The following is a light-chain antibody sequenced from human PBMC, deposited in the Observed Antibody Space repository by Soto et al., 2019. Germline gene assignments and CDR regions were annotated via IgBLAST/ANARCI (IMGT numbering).Light chain of an antibody. CDR2: GAS. CDR1: QSVSSSY. Sequence: EIVLTQSPGTVSLSPGERATLSCRASQSVSSSYLAWYQQRPGQAPRLLIYGASGRATGTPDRFSGSGSGTDFTLTVSRLEPEDFAVYYCQQYGSSPYTFGQGTKLEIK. J-gene: IGKJ2*01. CDR3: QQYGSSPYT. V-gene: IGKV3-20*01.